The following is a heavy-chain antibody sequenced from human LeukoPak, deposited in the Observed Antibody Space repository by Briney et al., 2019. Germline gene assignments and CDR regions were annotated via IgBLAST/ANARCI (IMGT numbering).Heavy chain of an antibody. CDR2: IYTSGST. J-gene: IGHJ3*02. Sequence: SETLSLTCTVSGGSISSYYWSWIRQPAGKGLEWIGRIYTSGSTNYNPSLKSRVTMSVNTSKNQFSLKLSSVTAADTAVYYCARGAVVPAAPTIAFDIWGQGTMVTVSS. CDR3: ARGAVVPAAPTIAFDI. CDR1: GGSISSYY. D-gene: IGHD2-2*01. V-gene: IGHV4-4*07.